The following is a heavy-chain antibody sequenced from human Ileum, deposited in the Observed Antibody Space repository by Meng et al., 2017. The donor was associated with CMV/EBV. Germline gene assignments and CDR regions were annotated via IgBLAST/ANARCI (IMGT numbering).Heavy chain of an antibody. CDR3: VIEDLNTDY. CDR2: ISDVGVNT. Sequence: LSCSASGLPFCRYVMHWVRQAPGKGLVLVAFISDVGVNTDYGDSVRGRFSVSRDNSNNMLFLQMNGLRDEDTAIYYCVIEDLNTDYWGRGTLVTVSS. CDR1: GLPFCRYV. V-gene: IGHV3-23*01. D-gene: IGHD2/OR15-2a*01. J-gene: IGHJ4*02.